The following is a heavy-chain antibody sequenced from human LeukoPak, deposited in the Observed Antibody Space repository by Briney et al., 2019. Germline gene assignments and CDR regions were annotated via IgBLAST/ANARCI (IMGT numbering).Heavy chain of an antibody. V-gene: IGHV3-23*03. D-gene: IGHD1-14*01. J-gene: IGHJ4*02. CDR3: ARGVEPLAANTLAY. CDR1: GFTFTSYA. Sequence: GGSLRLSCAASGFTFTSYAVTWVRQAPGKGLEWVSVLYSDGNTKYADSVQGRFTISRDNSKNTLYLEMNSLSPDDTAVYYCARGVEPLAANTLAYWGQGTLVTVSS. CDR2: LYSDGNT.